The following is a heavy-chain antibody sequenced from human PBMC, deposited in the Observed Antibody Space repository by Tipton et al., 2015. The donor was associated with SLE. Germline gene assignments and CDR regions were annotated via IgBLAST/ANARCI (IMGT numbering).Heavy chain of an antibody. D-gene: IGHD2-2*02. V-gene: IGHV3-30*04. CDR1: GFAFSSYA. Sequence: SLRLSCAASGFAFSSYAMHWVRQAPGKGLEWVAVISYDGSNKYYADSVKGRFTISRDNSKNTLYLQMSSLRAEDTAVYYCARGSFGVSAAIGPYYFYGMDVWGQGTTVTVSS. CDR2: ISYDGSNK. CDR3: ARGSFGVSAAIGPYYFYGMDV. J-gene: IGHJ6*02.